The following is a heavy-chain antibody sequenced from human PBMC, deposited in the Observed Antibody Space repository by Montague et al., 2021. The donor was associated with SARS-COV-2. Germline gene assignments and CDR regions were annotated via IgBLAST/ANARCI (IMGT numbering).Heavy chain of an antibody. Sequence: SETLSLTCAVYGGSFSGYYWTWIRQPPGKGLEWIGEINHSGSTTYSPSLKSRVTISVDTSKSQFSLRLSSVTAADTAIYYCARGLSGSYSGGWIPVALFDFSHYMDVWVTGTMVTVS. D-gene: IGHD6-25*01. V-gene: IGHV4-34*01. J-gene: IGHJ6*03. CDR3: ARGLSGSYSGGWIPVALFDFSHYMDV. CDR2: INHSGST. CDR1: GGSFSGYY.